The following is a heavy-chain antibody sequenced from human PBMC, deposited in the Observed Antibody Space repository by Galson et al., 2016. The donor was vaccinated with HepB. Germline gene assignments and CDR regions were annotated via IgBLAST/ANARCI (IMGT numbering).Heavy chain of an antibody. J-gene: IGHJ4*02. CDR3: AAHGGTNSWGRKALDY. CDR1: GNYFTTYG. CDR2: IGAYNGNT. V-gene: IGHV1-18*01. D-gene: IGHD3-16*01. Sequence: SVKVSCKAYGNYFTTYGFTWVRQAPGQGLEWMGWIGAYNGNTHSAQKFQDRVTLTRNTFTTTVYLELRSLRLDDTAVYYCAAHGGTNSWGRKALDYWGQGTLITVSS.